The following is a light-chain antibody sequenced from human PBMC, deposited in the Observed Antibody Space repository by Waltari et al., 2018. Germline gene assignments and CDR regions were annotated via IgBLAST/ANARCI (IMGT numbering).Light chain of an antibody. J-gene: IGKJ4*01. Sequence: DIVMTQSPDSLAVSLGERAVINCKSSQYLLYGPNKKNYLAWYQQKSGQPPTLIVYWASSRVSGVPDRFSASGSGTDFTLTISSLQAEDVAVYYCHQYYSAPLTFGGGTKVEIK. CDR3: HQYYSAPLT. CDR2: WAS. CDR1: QYLLYGPNKKNY. V-gene: IGKV4-1*01.